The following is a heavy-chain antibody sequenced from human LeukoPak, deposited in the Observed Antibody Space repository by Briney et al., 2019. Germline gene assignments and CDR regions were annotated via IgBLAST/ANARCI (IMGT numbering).Heavy chain of an antibody. D-gene: IGHD6-13*01. CDR2: VNPNSGGT. CDR1: GYTFTGYY. J-gene: IGHJ5*02. V-gene: IGHV1-2*02. Sequence: GASVKVSCKASGYTFTGYYMHWVRQAPGQGLEWMGWVNPNSGGTNYAQKFQGRVTMTRDTSISTAYMELSRLRSDDTAVYYCARDLPMYIAAGVYWFDPWGQGTLVTVSS. CDR3: ARDLPMYIAAGVYWFDP.